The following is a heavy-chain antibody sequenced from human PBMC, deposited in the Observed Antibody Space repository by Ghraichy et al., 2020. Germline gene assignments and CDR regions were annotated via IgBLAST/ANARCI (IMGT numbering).Heavy chain of an antibody. CDR1: GGTFSSYA. D-gene: IGHD3-3*01. CDR3: ARGLLHPKYYDFWSGHGAGGMDV. J-gene: IGHJ6*02. Sequence: SVKVSCKASGGTFSSYAISWVRQAPGQGLEWMGGIIPIFGTANYAQKFQGRVTITADESTSTAYMELSSLRSEDTAVYYCARGLLHPKYYDFWSGHGAGGMDVWGQGTTVTVSS. V-gene: IGHV1-69*13. CDR2: IIPIFGTA.